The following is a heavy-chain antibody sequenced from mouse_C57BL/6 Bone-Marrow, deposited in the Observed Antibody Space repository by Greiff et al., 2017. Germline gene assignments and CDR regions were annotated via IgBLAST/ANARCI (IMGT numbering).Heavy chain of an antibody. CDR1: GYTFTDYY. J-gene: IGHJ4*01. V-gene: IGHV1-76*01. CDR2: IYPGSGNT. CDR3: ARPTVGGGDY. Sequence: QVHVKQSGAELVRPGASVKLSCKASGYTFTDYYINWVKQRPGQGLEWIVRIYPGSGNTYYNEKFKGKATLTAEKSSSTAYMQLSSLTSEDSAVYFCARPTVGGGDYWGQGTSVTVSS. D-gene: IGHD1-1*01.